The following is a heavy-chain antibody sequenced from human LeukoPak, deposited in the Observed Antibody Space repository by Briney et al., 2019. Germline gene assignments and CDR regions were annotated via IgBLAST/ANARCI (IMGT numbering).Heavy chain of an antibody. V-gene: IGHV3-74*01. CDR2: INIDVSDT. CDR3: AREMATVTGPFDS. Sequence: GGSLRLSCAASGFTFSSYWMHWVRQAPGKGLMWVSRINIDVSDTLYADSVKGRFTISRDNTKNTLYLQMNSLRAEDTAVYYCAREMATVTGPFDSWGQGTLVTVPS. D-gene: IGHD4-17*01. J-gene: IGHJ4*02. CDR1: GFTFSSYW.